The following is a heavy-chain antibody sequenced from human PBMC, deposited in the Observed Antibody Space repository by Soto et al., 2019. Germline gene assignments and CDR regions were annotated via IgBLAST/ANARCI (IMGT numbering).Heavy chain of an antibody. Sequence: ASVKVSCKVSGYTLTELSMHWVRQAPGKGLEWMGGFDPEDGETIYAQKFQGRVTMTEDTSTDTAYMELSSLRSEDTAVYYCASARRLGCSWYGGAYSYYGIEVWGQGTTVTVSS. CDR1: GYTLTELS. D-gene: IGHD6-13*01. J-gene: IGHJ6*02. CDR3: ASARRLGCSWYGGAYSYYGIEV. V-gene: IGHV1-24*01. CDR2: FDPEDGET.